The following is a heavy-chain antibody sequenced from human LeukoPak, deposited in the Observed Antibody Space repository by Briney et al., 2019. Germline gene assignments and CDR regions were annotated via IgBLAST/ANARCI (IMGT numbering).Heavy chain of an antibody. CDR2: ISYSGST. J-gene: IGHJ4*02. CDR1: GGSITSDY. CDR3: ARFYYDSRGYWYYFDY. D-gene: IGHD3-22*01. Sequence: SETLSLTCTVSGGSITSDYWSWIRQPPGKGLEWIGYISYSGSTSYDPSLKSRVTISGDSSKKQFSLKLGSVTAADTAVYYCARFYYDSRGYWYYFDYWGQGTLVTVSS. V-gene: IGHV4-59*08.